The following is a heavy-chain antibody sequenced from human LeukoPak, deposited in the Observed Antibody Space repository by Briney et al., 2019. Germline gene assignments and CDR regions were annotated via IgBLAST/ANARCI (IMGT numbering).Heavy chain of an antibody. Sequence: SETLSLTGTVSACSISSISYYWGGIRQPPGRVLEWIGSIYYSGSTYYNPSLKSRVTISVDTSKNQFSLKLSSVTAADTAVYYCARVYYYYYMDVWGKGTTVTISS. CDR1: ACSISSISYY. CDR2: IYYSGST. J-gene: IGHJ6*03. CDR3: ARVYYYYYMDV. V-gene: IGHV4-39*01.